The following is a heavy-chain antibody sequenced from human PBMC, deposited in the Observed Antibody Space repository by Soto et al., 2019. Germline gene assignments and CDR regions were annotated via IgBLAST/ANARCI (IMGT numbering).Heavy chain of an antibody. CDR3: ARAGISSSEGLDY. D-gene: IGHD6-13*01. CDR2: ISPYNGDT. Sequence: QVQLVQSGAEVRESGASVKVSCKASGYTFTNHGISWVRQAPGEGVEWLGWISPYNGDTNNAQKFKGRVTMTTDTPTNTGFMELTRLTSDDTAVYYCARAGISSSEGLDYWGQGTLVTVSS. V-gene: IGHV1-18*01. J-gene: IGHJ4*02. CDR1: GYTFTNHG.